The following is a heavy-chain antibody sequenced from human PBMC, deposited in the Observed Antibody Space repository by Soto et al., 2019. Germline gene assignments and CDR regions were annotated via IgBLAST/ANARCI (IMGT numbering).Heavy chain of an antibody. D-gene: IGHD5-12*01. Sequence: QVQLVESGRGLVKPGGSLRLSCAASGFPFSDYYMSWIRQAPGQGLEWVSYISSSGSTIYYADSVKGRFTISRDNAKNSLYLQMNSRRAEDTAVYYCARDPDGYNPLFDYWGQGTMITGSS. CDR3: ARDPDGYNPLFDY. CDR2: ISSSGSTI. V-gene: IGHV3-11*01. CDR1: GFPFSDYY. J-gene: IGHJ4*02.